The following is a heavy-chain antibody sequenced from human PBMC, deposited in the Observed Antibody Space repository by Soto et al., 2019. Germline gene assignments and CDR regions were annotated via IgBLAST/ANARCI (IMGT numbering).Heavy chain of an antibody. D-gene: IGHD2-15*01. CDR2: ISGSGGST. J-gene: IGHJ6*02. V-gene: IGHV3-23*01. CDR1: GFTFSSYA. Sequence: GGSLRLSCAASGFTFSSYAMSWVRQAPGKGLEWVSAISGSGGSTYYADSVKGRFTISRDNSKNTLYLQMNSLRAEDTAVYYCAKVDXVVAVAVRYLRGYGMDVWGQGTTVTVSS. CDR3: AKVDXVVAVAVRYLRGYGMDV.